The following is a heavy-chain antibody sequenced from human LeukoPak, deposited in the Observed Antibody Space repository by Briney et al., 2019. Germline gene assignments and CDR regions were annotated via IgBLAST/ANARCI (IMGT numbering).Heavy chain of an antibody. J-gene: IGHJ4*02. CDR1: GDSISSYY. D-gene: IGHD3-22*01. V-gene: IGHV4-4*07. CDR2: IYTSGST. Sequence: SETLSLTCSVSGDSISSYYWSWIRQPAGKGLEWIGRIYTSGSTNYNPSLKSRVTMSVDTSKNQFSLKLRSVTAADTAVYYCARDRYYYDSSGYYLLDYWGQGTLVTVSS. CDR3: ARDRYYYDSSGYYLLDY.